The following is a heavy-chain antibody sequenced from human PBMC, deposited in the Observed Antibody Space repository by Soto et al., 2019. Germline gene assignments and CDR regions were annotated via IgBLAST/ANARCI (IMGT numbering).Heavy chain of an antibody. CDR2: INHSGST. D-gene: IGHD2-15*01. Sequence: SETLSLTCAVYGGSFSGYYWSWIRQPPGKGLEWIGEINHSGSTNYNPSLKSRVTISVDTSKNQFSLKLSSVTAADTAVYYCARGAVDCSGGSCYHTAFEYWGQGTLVTVSS. CDR1: GGSFSGYY. V-gene: IGHV4-34*01. J-gene: IGHJ4*02. CDR3: ARGAVDCSGGSCYHTAFEY.